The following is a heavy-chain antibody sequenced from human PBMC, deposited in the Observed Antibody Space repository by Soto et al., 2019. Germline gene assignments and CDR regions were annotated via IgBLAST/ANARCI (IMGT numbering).Heavy chain of an antibody. D-gene: IGHD2-2*01. CDR2: IYYSGST. Sequence: PSETLSLTCTVSGGSVSSGSYYWSWIRQPPGKGLEWIGYIYYSGSTNYNPSLKSRVTISVDTSKNQFSLKLSSVTAADTAVYYCARVGRYQLLSNNWFDPWGRGTLVTVSS. CDR1: GGSVSSGSYY. J-gene: IGHJ5*02. CDR3: ARVGRYQLLSNNWFDP. V-gene: IGHV4-61*01.